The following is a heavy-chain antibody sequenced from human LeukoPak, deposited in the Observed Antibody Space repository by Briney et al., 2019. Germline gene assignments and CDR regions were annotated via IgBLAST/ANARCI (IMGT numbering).Heavy chain of an antibody. V-gene: IGHV4-34*01. J-gene: IGHJ5*02. CDR1: GGSFSGYY. CDR3: ARGLKVPAAMPGDWFDP. Sequence: PSETLSLTCAVYGGSFSGYYWSWIRQPPGKGLEWIGEINHSGSTNYNPSLKSRVTISVDTSKNQFSLKLSSVTAADTAVYYCARGLKVPAAMPGDWFDPWGQGTLVTVSS. D-gene: IGHD2-2*01. CDR2: INHSGST.